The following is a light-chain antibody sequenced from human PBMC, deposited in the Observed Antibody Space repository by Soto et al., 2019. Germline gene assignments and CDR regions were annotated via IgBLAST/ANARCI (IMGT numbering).Light chain of an antibody. J-gene: IGKJ1*01. Sequence: EIVLTQSPGTLSLSPGERGTLSCRASQSVSSTYLAWYQQKPGQAPRLVIYGASSRATCIPDRFSGGGSGTDFTLTISRLEPEDFAVYYCQQYGNPPWTFGQGTKVEIK. CDR1: QSVSSTY. V-gene: IGKV3-20*01. CDR3: QQYGNPPWT. CDR2: GAS.